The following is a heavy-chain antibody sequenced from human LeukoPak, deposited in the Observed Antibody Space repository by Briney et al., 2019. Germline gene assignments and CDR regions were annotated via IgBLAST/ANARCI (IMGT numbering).Heavy chain of an antibody. V-gene: IGHV3-30*18. Sequence: GGSLRLSCAASGFTFRNYGMHCVRQAPGKGLEWVAVISYGGNYKFYADSVKGRFTISRDTSKNTLYLQMNSLRAEDTAVYYCAKADSSDWYNLDYWGQGTLVTVSS. D-gene: IGHD6-19*01. CDR2: ISYGGNYK. J-gene: IGHJ4*02. CDR1: GFTFRNYG. CDR3: AKADSSDWYNLDY.